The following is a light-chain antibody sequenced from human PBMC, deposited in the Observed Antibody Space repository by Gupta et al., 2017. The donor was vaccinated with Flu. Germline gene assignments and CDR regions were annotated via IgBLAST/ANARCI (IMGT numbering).Light chain of an antibody. J-gene: IGKJ5*01. V-gene: IGKV2-28*01. CDR2: WGS. Sequence: VTPGELAGTSCRGSQSLRYSNGSNYMASYRQAPSQRPQVLMYWGSKRASGVPDRFSGSGAGTDFTLKISRVEAEDVGVYYCTQYLQAPNTFGQGTRLEIK. CDR3: TQYLQAPNT. CDR1: QSLRYSNGSNY.